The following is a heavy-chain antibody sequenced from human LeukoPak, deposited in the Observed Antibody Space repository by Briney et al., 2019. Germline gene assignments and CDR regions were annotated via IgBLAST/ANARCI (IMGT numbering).Heavy chain of an antibody. Sequence: GGSLRLSCAASGFTFSDYYMSWIRQAPGKGLEWVSYISSSSSHTNYADSEKGRFTISRDNAKNSLYLQMNSLRAEDTAVYYCARVPYYYGSGSYYSGYYFDYWGQGTLVTVSS. CDR1: GFTFSDYY. CDR3: ARVPYYYGSGSYYSGYYFDY. D-gene: IGHD3-10*01. J-gene: IGHJ4*02. CDR2: ISSSSSHT. V-gene: IGHV3-11*06.